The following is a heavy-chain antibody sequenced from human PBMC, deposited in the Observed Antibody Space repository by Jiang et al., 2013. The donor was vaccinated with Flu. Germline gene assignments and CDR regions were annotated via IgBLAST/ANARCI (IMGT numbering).Heavy chain of an antibody. J-gene: IGHJ3*01. Sequence: ISNYYWDWIRQSPGRGLEWIGYIYYNGRTNYNPSLKSRVTISVDTSNNQFSLKLTSVTAADTAVYYCAREGMYYDGSRGSFHALDLWGQGTRVTVSS. CDR2: IYYNGRT. D-gene: IGHD3-22*01. CDR1: ISNYY. CDR3: AREGMYYDGSRGSFHALDL. V-gene: IGHV4-59*01.